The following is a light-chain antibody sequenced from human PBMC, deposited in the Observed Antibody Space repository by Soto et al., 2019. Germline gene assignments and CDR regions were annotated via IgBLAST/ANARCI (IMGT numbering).Light chain of an antibody. CDR2: NNN. CDR3: AAWDDSLIGYV. Sequence: QSVLTQPPSTSGTPGQRVTISCSGSSSNIGSNAVSWYQQLPGTAPKPLIYNNNQRPSGVPDRFSGSKSGTSASLAISGLQSEDEADYYCAAWDDSLIGYVFGTGTKVTVL. V-gene: IGLV1-44*01. CDR1: SSNIGSNA. J-gene: IGLJ1*01.